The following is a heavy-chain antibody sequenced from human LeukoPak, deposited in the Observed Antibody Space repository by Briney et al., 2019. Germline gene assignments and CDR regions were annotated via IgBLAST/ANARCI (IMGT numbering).Heavy chain of an antibody. J-gene: IGHJ4*02. D-gene: IGHD3-3*01. Sequence: PGGSLRLSCSASGFTFSSYPMHWVRQAPGKGLEWVAVISYDGSNKYYADSVKGRFTISRDNSKNTLYLQMNSLRAEDTAVYFCAREGGFYRPLDYWGQGTLVTVSS. CDR2: ISYDGSNK. CDR3: AREGGFYRPLDY. CDR1: GFTFSSYP. V-gene: IGHV3-30*04.